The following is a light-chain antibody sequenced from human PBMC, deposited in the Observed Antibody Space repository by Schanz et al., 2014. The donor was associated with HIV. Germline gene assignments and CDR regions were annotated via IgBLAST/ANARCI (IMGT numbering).Light chain of an antibody. V-gene: IGLV2-18*02. J-gene: IGLJ2*01. CDR2: EVS. Sequence: QSALTQPPSVSGSPGQLVTISCTGTSSDVGGYNRVSWFQQSPGTAPKLMIYEVSDRPSGVPVRFFGSNSGNTASLTISGLQTEDEADYYFSSYAGNSNNLNVVFGGGTQLTVL. CDR3: SSYAGNSNNLNVV. CDR1: SSDVGGYNR.